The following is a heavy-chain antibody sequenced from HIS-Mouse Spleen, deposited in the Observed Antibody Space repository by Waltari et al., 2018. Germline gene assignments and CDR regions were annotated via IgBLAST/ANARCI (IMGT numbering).Heavy chain of an antibody. CDR3: ARDQDSSSSSFDI. CDR1: GGSISSSSYY. Sequence: QLQLQESGPGLVKPSETLSLTCTVSGGSISSSSYYWGWIRQPPGKGLEWIGSIYYSGSTYYNPSLKSRVTISVDTSKNQFSLKLSSVTAADTAVYYCARDQDSSSSSFDIWGQGTMVTVSS. CDR2: IYYSGST. D-gene: IGHD6-6*01. J-gene: IGHJ3*02. V-gene: IGHV4-39*07.